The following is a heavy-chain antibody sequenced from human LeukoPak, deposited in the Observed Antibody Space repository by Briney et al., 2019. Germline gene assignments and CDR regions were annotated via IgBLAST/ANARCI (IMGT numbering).Heavy chain of an antibody. CDR1: GYTFTSYG. CDR3: ARDSGYSGYDPLDY. D-gene: IGHD5-12*01. J-gene: IGHJ4*02. V-gene: IGHV1-18*01. CDR2: ISAYNGNT. Sequence: ASVKVSCKASGYTFTSYGISWVRQAPGQGLELMGWISAYNGNTNYAQKLEGRVTMTTDTSTGTAYMELRSLRSDDTAVYYCARDSGYSGYDPLDYWGQGTLVTVSS.